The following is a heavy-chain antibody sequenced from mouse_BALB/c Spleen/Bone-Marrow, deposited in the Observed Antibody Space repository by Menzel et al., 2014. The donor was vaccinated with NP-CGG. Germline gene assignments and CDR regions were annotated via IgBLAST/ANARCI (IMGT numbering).Heavy chain of an antibody. V-gene: IGHV1-9*01. J-gene: IGHJ4*01. CDR2: ILPGIGST. CDR1: GYTFSNYW. Sequence: QVQLKDSGAELMEPGASVKISCKATGYTFSNYWIERIKQRPGHGLEWIGEILPGIGSTNYNEKFKGKATFTADTSSNTDYMQLSSLTSEDSAVYYCAKWLLGAMDYWGQGTSVTGSS. CDR3: AKWLLGAMDY. D-gene: IGHD2-3*01.